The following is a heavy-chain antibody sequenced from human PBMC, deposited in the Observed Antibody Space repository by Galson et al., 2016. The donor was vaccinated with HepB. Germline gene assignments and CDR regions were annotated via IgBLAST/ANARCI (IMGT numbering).Heavy chain of an antibody. J-gene: IGHJ6*02. Sequence: SLRLSCAASGLTFDTYAMHWVRQAPGKGLEWVSGISWNSGSIGSADSVKGRFTISRDNAKNSLYLQMNSLRAEDTALYYCARSARPYYYYHGMDVWGQGTTVTVSS. V-gene: IGHV3-9*01. D-gene: IGHD6-6*01. CDR3: ARSARPYYYYHGMDV. CDR2: ISWNSGSI. CDR1: GLTFDTYA.